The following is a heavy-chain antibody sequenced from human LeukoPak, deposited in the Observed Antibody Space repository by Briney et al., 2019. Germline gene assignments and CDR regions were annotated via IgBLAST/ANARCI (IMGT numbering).Heavy chain of an antibody. CDR1: GYTFTGYY. V-gene: IGHV1-2*02. J-gene: IGHJ5*02. CDR3: ARVVGVNFWSGYYTGITGSDP. CDR2: INPNSGGT. Sequence: ASVKVSCKASGYTFTGYYMHWVRQAPGQGLEWMGWINPNSGGTNYAQKFQGRVTMTRDTSISTAYMELSRLRSDDTAVYYCARVVGVNFWSGYYTGITGSDPWGQGTLVTVSS. D-gene: IGHD3-3*01.